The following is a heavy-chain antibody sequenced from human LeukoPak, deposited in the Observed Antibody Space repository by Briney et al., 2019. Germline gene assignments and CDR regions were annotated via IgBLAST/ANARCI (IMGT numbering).Heavy chain of an antibody. CDR1: GFTVSNNY. CDR3: ARDPTVVVVVATLPYDY. D-gene: IGHD2-15*01. CDR2: IYSGGST. Sequence: GGSLRLSCAASGFTVSNNYISWVRQAPGKGLEWVSVIYSGGSTYYADSVKGRFTISRDNSKNTLYLQMNSLRAEDTAVYYCARDPTVVVVVATLPYDYWGQGTLVTVSS. J-gene: IGHJ4*02. V-gene: IGHV3-66*02.